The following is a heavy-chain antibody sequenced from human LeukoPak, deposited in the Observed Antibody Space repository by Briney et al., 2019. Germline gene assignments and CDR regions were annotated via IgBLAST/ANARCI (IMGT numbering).Heavy chain of an antibody. J-gene: IGHJ4*02. Sequence: GGSLRLSCAASGFTFSSYAMTWVRQAPGKGLEWVSIIGGSGDSIYYADSVKGRFTTSRDNSQNTLYLQMNSLSAEDTAVYYCAKGHSGSYSPLFHYWGQGTLVTVSS. V-gene: IGHV3-23*01. D-gene: IGHD3-10*01. CDR1: GFTFSSYA. CDR3: AKGHSGSYSPLFHY. CDR2: IGGSGDSI.